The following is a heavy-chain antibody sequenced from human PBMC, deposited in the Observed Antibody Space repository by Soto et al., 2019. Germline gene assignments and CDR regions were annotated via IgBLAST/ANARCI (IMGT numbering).Heavy chain of an antibody. J-gene: IGHJ5*02. Sequence: GWFLRLSCPASGLTCLGFNMNWVRQAPGKGLEWVSTISSNSAYIYYTDALRGRFTISRDNAKNSLHLQMNSLRAEDAAVYYCTRDASRDSSARGWFDPWGPGTLVTVSS. CDR2: ISSNSAYI. CDR3: TRDASRDSSARGWFDP. V-gene: IGHV3-21*01. D-gene: IGHD6-13*01. CDR1: GLTCLGFN.